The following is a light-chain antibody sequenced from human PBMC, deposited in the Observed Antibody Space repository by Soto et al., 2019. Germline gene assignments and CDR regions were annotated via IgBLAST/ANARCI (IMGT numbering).Light chain of an antibody. CDR1: SGSVSTSYY. Sequence: QTVVTQEPSLSVSPGGTVTLTCGLSSGSVSTSYYPSWYQQTPGQAPRTLIYNTNSRSSGVPDRFSGSILGNKAALTITGAQADDESDYYCVLYMGSGSVVFGGGTQLTVL. CDR2: NTN. CDR3: VLYMGSGSVV. V-gene: IGLV8-61*01. J-gene: IGLJ2*01.